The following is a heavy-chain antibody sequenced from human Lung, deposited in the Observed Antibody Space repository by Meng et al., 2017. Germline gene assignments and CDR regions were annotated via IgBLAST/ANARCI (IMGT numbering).Heavy chain of an antibody. J-gene: IGHJ4*02. Sequence: QVTLMQSGAEVKKPGASVKVSCKASGYTFTTYGIRWVRQAPGQGLEWMGWISPYNGYTSSIQKFQGRVTMTTDTSTSTAYMKLMSLGSDDTAVYYCAILSHCTGGTCYPYDYWGQGTLVTVSS. V-gene: IGHV1-18*01. D-gene: IGHD2-15*01. CDR2: ISPYNGYT. CDR1: GYTFTTYG. CDR3: AILSHCTGGTCYPYDY.